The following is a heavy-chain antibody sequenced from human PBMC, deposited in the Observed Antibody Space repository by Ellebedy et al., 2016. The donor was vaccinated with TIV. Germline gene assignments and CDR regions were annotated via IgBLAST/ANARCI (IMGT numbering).Heavy chain of an antibody. V-gene: IGHV3-7*01. J-gene: IGHJ4*02. Sequence: GESLKISCAASGFTFSSYGMHWVRQAPGKGLEWVANIKQDGSEKYYVDSVKGRFTISRDNAQNSLYLQMSSLIAEDTAVYYCMPRSDFDCWGQGILVSVSS. CDR1: GFTFSSYG. D-gene: IGHD2-2*01. CDR3: MPRSDFDC. CDR2: IKQDGSEK.